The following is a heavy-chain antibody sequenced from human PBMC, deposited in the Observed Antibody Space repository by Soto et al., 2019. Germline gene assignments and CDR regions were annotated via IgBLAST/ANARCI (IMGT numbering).Heavy chain of an antibody. D-gene: IGHD2-15*01. CDR3: ARNLRYCGGGSCYPADYYYGMDV. Sequence: QVQLVQSGAEVKKPGASVKVSCKASGYTFTSYYMHWVRQAPGQGLEWMGIINPSGGSTSYAQKFQGRDTMTRDTSTSTVDMELSRLRSEDTAVYYCARNLRYCGGGSCYPADYYYGMDVWGQGTTVTVSS. J-gene: IGHJ6*02. CDR2: INPSGGST. V-gene: IGHV1-46*01. CDR1: GYTFTSYY.